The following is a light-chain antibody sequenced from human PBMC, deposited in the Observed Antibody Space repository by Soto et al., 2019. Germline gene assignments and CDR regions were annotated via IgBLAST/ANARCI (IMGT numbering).Light chain of an antibody. J-gene: IGKJ5*01. Sequence: DIQMTQSPASLSSSVGCRFTITCGSSDSINNYLNWYQQKPGKAPKLLIYAASSLQSGVPSRFSGSGSGTDFTLTISSLQPEDFATYYCQQSYSTITFGQGTRLEIK. CDR3: QQSYSTIT. CDR1: DSINNY. V-gene: IGKV1-39*01. CDR2: AAS.